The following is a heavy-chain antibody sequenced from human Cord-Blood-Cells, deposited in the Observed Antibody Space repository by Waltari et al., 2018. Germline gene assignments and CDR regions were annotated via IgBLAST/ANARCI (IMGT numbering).Heavy chain of an antibody. CDR2: INPNSGGT. J-gene: IGHJ3*02. CDR1: GYTFTGYY. Sequence: QVQLVQSGAEVKKPGASVKVSCKASGYTFTGYYMHWVRQAPGQGLEWMGWINPNSGGTNNAQKFQGRGTMTRDTSISTAYMELSRLRSDDTAVYYCASALNYDFWSGYYAFDIWGQGTMVTVSS. CDR3: ASALNYDFWSGYYAFDI. V-gene: IGHV1-2*02. D-gene: IGHD3-3*01.